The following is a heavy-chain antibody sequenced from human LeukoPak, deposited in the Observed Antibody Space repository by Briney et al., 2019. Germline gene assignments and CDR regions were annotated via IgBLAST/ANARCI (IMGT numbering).Heavy chain of an antibody. Sequence: PSETLSLTCTVSGDSISSGDYYWSWIRQPPGKGLEWIGYIYYSGSTNYNPSLKSRVTISVDTSKNQFSLKLSSVTAADTAVYYCARNPSRVSWFDPWGQGTLVTVSS. V-gene: IGHV4-61*08. CDR1: GDSISSGDYY. J-gene: IGHJ5*02. D-gene: IGHD6-13*01. CDR2: IYYSGST. CDR3: ARNPSRVSWFDP.